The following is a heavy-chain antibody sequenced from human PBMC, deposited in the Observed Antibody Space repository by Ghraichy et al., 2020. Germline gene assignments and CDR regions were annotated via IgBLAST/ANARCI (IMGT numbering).Heavy chain of an antibody. CDR3: AGDKGYYDSSGYYRIFDY. CDR1: GGSISSGSYY. D-gene: IGHD3-22*01. J-gene: IGHJ4*02. CDR2: IYTSGST. Sequence: SETLSLTCTVSGGSISSGSYYWSWIRQPAGKGLEWIGRIYTSGSTNYNPSLKSRVTISVDTSKNQFSLKLSSVTAADTAVYYCAGDKGYYDSSGYYRIFDYWGQGTLVTVSS. V-gene: IGHV4-61*02.